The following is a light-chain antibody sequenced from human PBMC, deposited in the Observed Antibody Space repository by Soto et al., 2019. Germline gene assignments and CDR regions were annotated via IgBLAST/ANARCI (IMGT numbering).Light chain of an antibody. J-gene: IGLJ1*01. Sequence: QSALTQPASVSGSPGRSITISCTGTSSDVGGYDFVSWYQHHPGKAPRLMIYDVSHRPSGVSDRFSASKSGNTASLTISGLLAEDEADYYCSSYTSISTYVFGTGTKVTVL. V-gene: IGLV2-14*03. CDR3: SSYTSISTYV. CDR1: SSDVGGYDF. CDR2: DVS.